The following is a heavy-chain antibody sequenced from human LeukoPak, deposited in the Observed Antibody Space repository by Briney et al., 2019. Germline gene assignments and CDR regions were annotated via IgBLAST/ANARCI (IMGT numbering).Heavy chain of an antibody. J-gene: IGHJ3*02. CDR3: ARGAKQWLAGFDAFDI. V-gene: IGHV3-30-3*01. D-gene: IGHD6-19*01. Sequence: GRSLRLSCAASGFTFSSYAMHWVRQAPGKGLEWVAVISFDGSSKFYADSVKGRFTISRDNSKNTLYLQMNSLRVEDTAVYYCARGAKQWLAGFDAFDIWGQGTMVSVSS. CDR1: GFTFSSYA. CDR2: ISFDGSSK.